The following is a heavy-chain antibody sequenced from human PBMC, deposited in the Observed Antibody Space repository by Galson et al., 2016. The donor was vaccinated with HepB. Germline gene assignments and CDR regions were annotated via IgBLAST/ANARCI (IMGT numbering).Heavy chain of an antibody. CDR1: GGSISGYY. V-gene: IGHV4-59*08. CDR3: ARHAPHGDYVLYGLDV. Sequence: SETLSLTCTVSGGSISGYYWSWIRQPPGKGLEWIGYIHYSGSATYHPSLSGRVTMSVDTSTNQLSLNLISVTATETGVYYCARHAPHGDYVLYGLDVWGQGTTVTVSS. D-gene: IGHD4-17*01. J-gene: IGHJ6*02. CDR2: IHYSGSA.